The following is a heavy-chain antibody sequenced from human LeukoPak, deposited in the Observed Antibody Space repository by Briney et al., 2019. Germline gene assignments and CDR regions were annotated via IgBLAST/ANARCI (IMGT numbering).Heavy chain of an antibody. CDR1: GYSISSGYY. D-gene: IGHD3-10*01. CDR3: ARVDTMVRGVISPNFDY. CDR2: IYHSGST. Sequence: KPSETLSLTCTVSGYSISSGYYWGWIRQPPGKGLEWIGSIYHSGSTYYNPSLKSRVTISVDTSKNQFSLKLSSVTAADTAVYYCARVDTMVRGVISPNFDYWGQGTLVTVSS. V-gene: IGHV4-38-2*02. J-gene: IGHJ4*02.